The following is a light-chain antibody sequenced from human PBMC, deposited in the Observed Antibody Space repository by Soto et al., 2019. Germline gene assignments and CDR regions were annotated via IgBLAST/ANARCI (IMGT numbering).Light chain of an antibody. CDR1: QSVRSN. CDR2: GAS. CDR3: QHYGSSPPYT. V-gene: IGKV3-15*01. Sequence: EIVLTQSPATLSVSPGERATLSCRASQSVRSNLAWYQQKPGQGPRLLIFGASTRATDIPARFSGSGSGTEFTLTISSLQSEDSAVYYCQHYGSSPPYTFGQGTKLKIK. J-gene: IGKJ2*01.